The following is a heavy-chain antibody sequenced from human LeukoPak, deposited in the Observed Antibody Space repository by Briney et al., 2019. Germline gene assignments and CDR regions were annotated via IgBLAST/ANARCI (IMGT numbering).Heavy chain of an antibody. CDR1: GFTFSRYW. D-gene: IGHD3-10*01. CDR2: ISYDGNNK. V-gene: IGHV3-30-3*01. CDR3: ARETTYYDSGSYYSHFDY. J-gene: IGHJ4*02. Sequence: GGSLRLSCAASGFTFSRYWMSWVRQAPGKGLEWVAVISYDGNNKYYADSVKGRFTISRDNSMNTLYLQMNSLRAEDTAVYYCARETTYYDSGSYYSHFDYWGQGTLVTVSS.